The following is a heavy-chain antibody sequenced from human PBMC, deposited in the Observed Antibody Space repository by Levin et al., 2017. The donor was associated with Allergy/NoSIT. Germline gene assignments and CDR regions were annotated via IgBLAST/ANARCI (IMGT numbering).Heavy chain of an antibody. CDR3: SPYYVWGSYRYAFDI. J-gene: IGHJ3*02. CDR2: IKSQADGGTV. V-gene: IGHV3-15*01. CDR1: GFTFNNAW. D-gene: IGHD3-16*02. Sequence: PGGSLRLSCAASGFTFNNAWMNWVRQAPGKGLEWVGRIKSQADGGTVDIAAPVKGRFSISRDDSKNTLYLHMNSLETEDTAVSYCSPYYVWGSYRYAFDIWGVGTMVTVSS.